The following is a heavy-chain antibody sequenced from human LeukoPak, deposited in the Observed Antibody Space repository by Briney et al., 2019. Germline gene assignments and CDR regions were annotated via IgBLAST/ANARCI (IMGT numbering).Heavy chain of an antibody. D-gene: IGHD6-13*01. Sequence: ASVKVSCKASGYTFTSYGISWVRQAPGQGLEWMGWISAYNGNTNYAQKLQGRVTMTTDTSTSTAYMELRSLRSDDTAVYYCARQYGSSWYGNWFDPWGQGTLVTVSS. CDR1: GYTFTSYG. CDR3: ARQYGSSWYGNWFDP. J-gene: IGHJ5*02. V-gene: IGHV1-18*04. CDR2: ISAYNGNT.